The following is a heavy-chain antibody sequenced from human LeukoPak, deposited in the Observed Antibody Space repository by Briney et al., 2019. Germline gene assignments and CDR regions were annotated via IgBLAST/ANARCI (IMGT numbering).Heavy chain of an antibody. J-gene: IGHJ4*02. D-gene: IGHD3-16*02. CDR2: MNPNSGNT. Sequence: ASVKVSCKASGYTFTSYDINWVRQATGQGLEWMGWMNPNSGNTGYAQKFQGGVTMTRNTSISTAYMELSSLRSEDTAVYYCARGRGRGNYVWGSYPSYWGQGTLVTVSS. V-gene: IGHV1-8*01. CDR3: ARGRGRGNYVWGSYPSY. CDR1: GYTFTSYD.